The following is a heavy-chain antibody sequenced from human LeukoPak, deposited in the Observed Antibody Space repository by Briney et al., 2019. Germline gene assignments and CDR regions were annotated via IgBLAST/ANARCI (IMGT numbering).Heavy chain of an antibody. J-gene: IGHJ4*02. V-gene: IGHV3-48*02. CDR1: GFTFSSYS. CDR2: ISSSSSTI. D-gene: IGHD6-6*01. CDR3: ARSYSSSSACSDY. Sequence: GGSLRLSCAASGFTFSSYSMTWVRQAPGKGLEWVSYISSSSSTIYYADSVKGRSTISRDNAKNSLYLQMNSLRDEDTAVYYCARSYSSSSACSDYWGQGTLVTVSS.